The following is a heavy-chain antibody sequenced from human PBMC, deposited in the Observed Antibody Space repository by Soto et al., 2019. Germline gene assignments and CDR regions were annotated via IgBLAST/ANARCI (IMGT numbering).Heavy chain of an antibody. D-gene: IGHD6-19*01. CDR2: ISAYNGNT. CDR3: ARDHLYSSGLSDAFDI. Sequence: QVQLVQSGAEVKKPGASVKVSCKASGYTFTSYGISWVRQAPGQGLEWMGWISAYNGNTNYAQKLQGRVTMTTDTSTSTAYMALRSLRSEDTAVYYGARDHLYSSGLSDAFDIWGQGTMVTVSS. V-gene: IGHV1-18*01. J-gene: IGHJ3*02. CDR1: GYTFTSYG.